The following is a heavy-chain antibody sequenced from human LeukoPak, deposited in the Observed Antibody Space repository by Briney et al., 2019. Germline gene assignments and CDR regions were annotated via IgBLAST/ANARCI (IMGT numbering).Heavy chain of an antibody. CDR2: IDPSDSYS. J-gene: IGHJ3*01. CDR1: GYSFSSYW. CDR3: ARPNITSYYDSRGYDAFDV. D-gene: IGHD3-22*01. V-gene: IGHV5-10-1*01. Sequence: GESLKISCQGSGYSFSSYWISWVRQMPGKGRGWMGRIDPSDSYSNYSPSFQGHVAISVDKSISTAYLQWGGLKASDTAMYYCARPNITSYYDSRGYDAFDVWAQGTMVTVSS.